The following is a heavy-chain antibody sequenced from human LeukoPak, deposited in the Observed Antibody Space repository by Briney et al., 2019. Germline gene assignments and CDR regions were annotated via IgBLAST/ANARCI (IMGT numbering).Heavy chain of an antibody. CDR3: ARQRRYCSGDNCYQRTFDY. Sequence: GGSLRLSCAASGFTFSTYCMNWVRQAPGKGLECVANIKQDGSEKYYVDSVKGRFTISRDNAKNSLHLQMNSLRAEDTAVYYCARQRRYCSGDNCYQRTFDYWGQGTLVTVSS. J-gene: IGHJ4*02. CDR2: IKQDGSEK. V-gene: IGHV3-7*01. D-gene: IGHD2-15*01. CDR1: GFTFSTYC.